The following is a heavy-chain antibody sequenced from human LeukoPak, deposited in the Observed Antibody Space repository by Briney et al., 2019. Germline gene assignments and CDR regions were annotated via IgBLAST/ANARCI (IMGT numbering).Heavy chain of an antibody. CDR1: GGPISSYY. D-gene: IGHD6-13*01. Sequence: SETLSLTCTVSGGPISSYYWSWIRQPPGKGLEWIGYIYYSGSTNYNPSLKSRVTISVDTSKDQFSLKLSSVTAADTAVYYCARGGYRPIDYWGQGTLVTVSS. V-gene: IGHV4-59*01. J-gene: IGHJ4*02. CDR3: ARGGYRPIDY. CDR2: IYYSGST.